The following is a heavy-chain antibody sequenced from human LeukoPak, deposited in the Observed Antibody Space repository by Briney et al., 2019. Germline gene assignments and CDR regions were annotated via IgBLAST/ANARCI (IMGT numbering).Heavy chain of an antibody. Sequence: GGSLRLSCAASGFTFSGYSMNWVRKAPGKGLEWVSSISSSSSYIYYPDSVQGRFTISRDNAKNALYLQMNSLRAEETAVYYCARVSEYSSSSFGYWGQGTLVTVSS. D-gene: IGHD6-6*01. CDR3: ARVSEYSSSSFGY. CDR2: ISSSSSYI. V-gene: IGHV3-21*01. J-gene: IGHJ4*02. CDR1: GFTFSGYS.